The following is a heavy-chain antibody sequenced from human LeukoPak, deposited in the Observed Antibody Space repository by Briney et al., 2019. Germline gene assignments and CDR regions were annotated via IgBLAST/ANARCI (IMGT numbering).Heavy chain of an antibody. Sequence: GGSLRLSCAASGFTFNSYWMSWVRQAPGKGLEWVGVIRSKAYGGTAEYAASVKGRFTISRDDSKSIAYLQMSSLKTEDTAVYYCTSDEGEDTSYWGQGTLVTVSS. CDR1: GFTFNSYW. J-gene: IGHJ4*02. D-gene: IGHD1-26*01. CDR3: TSDEGEDTSY. CDR2: IRSKAYGGTA. V-gene: IGHV3-49*04.